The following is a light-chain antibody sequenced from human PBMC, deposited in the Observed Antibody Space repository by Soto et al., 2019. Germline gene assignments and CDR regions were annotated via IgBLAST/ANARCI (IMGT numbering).Light chain of an antibody. V-gene: IGKV1-39*01. J-gene: IGKJ1*01. CDR3: QHTFTTPWT. Sequence: DIQMTQSPSSLSASLGDRVTITGRPSESIRNELNWFQQRPGKAPRLLIYDTFTLQSGVPSRFIFTVSGTQFSLTISSLQAGDSAIYYCQHTFTTPWTVGQGTKVDI. CDR2: DTF. CDR1: ESIRNE.